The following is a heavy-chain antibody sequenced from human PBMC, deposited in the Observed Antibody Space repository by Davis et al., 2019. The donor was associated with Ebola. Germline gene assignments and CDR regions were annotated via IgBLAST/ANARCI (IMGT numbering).Heavy chain of an antibody. CDR3: AREIGPSYFDY. Sequence: GESLKISCAASGFTFSDYYMSWIRQAPGKGLEWVSYISSSSSYIYYADSVKGRFTISRDNAKNSLYLQMNSLRPEDTAVYYCAREIGPSYFDYWGQGTLVTVSS. D-gene: IGHD2/OR15-2a*01. V-gene: IGHV3-11*06. CDR2: ISSSSSYI. J-gene: IGHJ4*02. CDR1: GFTFSDYY.